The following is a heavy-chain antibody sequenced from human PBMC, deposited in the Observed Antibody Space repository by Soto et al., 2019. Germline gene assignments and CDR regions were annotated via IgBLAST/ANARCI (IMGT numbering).Heavy chain of an antibody. CDR2: ITSSSVI. V-gene: IGHV3-21*02. CDR3: ARDVGYCSGGDCGSGACDI. J-gene: IGHJ3*02. CDR1: EFTFSSYG. Sequence: EVQLVESGGGLVKPGGSLRLSCAASEFTFSSYGMNWVRQAPGRGLEWISSITSSSVIYYADPVKGRFTISRGNAKPLWFSKMNSRGAGHRAVYPGARDVGYCSGGDCGSGACDIWARGSMACVSS. D-gene: IGHD2-15*01.